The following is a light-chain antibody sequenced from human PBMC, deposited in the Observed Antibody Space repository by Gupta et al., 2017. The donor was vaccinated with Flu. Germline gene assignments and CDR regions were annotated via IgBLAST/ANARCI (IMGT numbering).Light chain of an antibody. CDR1: STDVGLYNY. CDR2: DVI. J-gene: IGLJ3*02. CDR3: CSYAGSYTYWV. Sequence: VTISCTGTSTDVGLYNYVSWYQQHPGKAPKLIIYDVIKRPSGVPDRFSGSKSGDTASLTISGLQAEDEADYYCCSYAGSYTYWVFGGGTTLTV. V-gene: IGLV2-11*03.